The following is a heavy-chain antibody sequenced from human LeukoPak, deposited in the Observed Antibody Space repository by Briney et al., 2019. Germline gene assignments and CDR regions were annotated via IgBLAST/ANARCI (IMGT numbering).Heavy chain of an antibody. J-gene: IGHJ6*03. CDR3: ARGEPSPPYYYYYYYMDV. CDR1: GGTFSSYA. Sequence: ASVKVSCKSSGGTFSSYAISWVRQAPGQVLEWMGGIIPIFGTANYAQKFQGRVTITTDESTSTAYMELSSLRSEDTAVYYCARGEPSPPYYYYYYYMDVWGKGTTVTVSS. V-gene: IGHV1-69*05. CDR2: IIPIFGTA. D-gene: IGHD1-14*01.